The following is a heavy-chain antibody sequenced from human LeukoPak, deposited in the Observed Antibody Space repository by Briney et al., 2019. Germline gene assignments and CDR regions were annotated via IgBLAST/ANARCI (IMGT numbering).Heavy chain of an antibody. CDR1: GGTFSSYA. CDR2: IIPIFGTA. Sequence: GASVKVSCKASGGTFSSYAISWVRQAPGQGLEWMGGIIPIFGTANYAQKFQGRVTITADKSTSTAHMELSSLRSEDTAVYYCASGSSGYSFDYWGQGTLVTVPS. V-gene: IGHV1-69*06. J-gene: IGHJ4*02. CDR3: ASGSSGYSFDY. D-gene: IGHD3-22*01.